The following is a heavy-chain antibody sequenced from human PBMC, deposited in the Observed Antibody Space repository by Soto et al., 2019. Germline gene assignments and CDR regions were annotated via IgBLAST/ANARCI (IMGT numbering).Heavy chain of an antibody. CDR1: GFSLSTSGVG. Sequence: QITLKESGPTLVRPTQTLTLTCAFSGFSLSTSGVGVGWIRQPPGKALEWLAVIYWDDSKHYSPSLRSRLTITKDTSNNQVVLTMTNMDPMDTGTYYCAHKGPEDWPLDYWGQGTLVTVSP. CDR2: IYWDDSK. CDR3: AHKGPEDWPLDY. V-gene: IGHV2-5*02. D-gene: IGHD3-9*01. J-gene: IGHJ4*02.